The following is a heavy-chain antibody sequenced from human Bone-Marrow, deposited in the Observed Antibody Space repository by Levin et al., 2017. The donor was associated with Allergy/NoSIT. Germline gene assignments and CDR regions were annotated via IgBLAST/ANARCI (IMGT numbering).Heavy chain of an antibody. CDR3: ARAPYYGPARPYQSDY. D-gene: IGHD3-10*01. J-gene: IGHJ4*02. Sequence: GSLRLSCSVSGGSISSSTYSWGWIRQPPGKGLEWIGNVYYTGSTHYNPSLKSRVTISADTSKNQFSLKLSSVTAADTAVYYCARAPYYGPARPYQSDYWGQGTLVTVSS. CDR2: VYYTGST. V-gene: IGHV4-39*01. CDR1: GGSISSSTYS.